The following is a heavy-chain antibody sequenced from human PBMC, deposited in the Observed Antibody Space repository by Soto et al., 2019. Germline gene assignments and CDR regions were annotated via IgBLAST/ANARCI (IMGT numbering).Heavy chain of an antibody. J-gene: IGHJ3*02. CDR1: GFTFSSYA. CDR2: ISGSGGST. CDR3: AKAPNWNLDAFDI. Sequence: EVQLLESGGGLVQPGGSLRLSCAASGFTFSSYAMSWVRQAPGKGLEWVSAISGSGGSTYYADSVKGRFTISRDNSKHTLYLQMNSLRAEDTAVYYCAKAPNWNLDAFDIWGQGTMVTVSS. V-gene: IGHV3-23*01. D-gene: IGHD1-1*01.